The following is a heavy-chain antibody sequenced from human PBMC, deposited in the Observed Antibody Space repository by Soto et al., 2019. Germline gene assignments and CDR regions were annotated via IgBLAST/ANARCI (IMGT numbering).Heavy chain of an antibody. D-gene: IGHD6-6*01. Sequence: ASVKVSCKASGYTFTSYDINWVRQATGQGLEWMGWMNPNSGNTGYAQKFQGRVTMARNTSISTAYMELSSVTAADTAVYYCARHPSSSPYYYYYYMDVWGKGTTVTVSS. J-gene: IGHJ6*03. V-gene: IGHV1-8*01. CDR1: GYTFTSYD. CDR3: ARHPSSSPYYYYYYMDV. CDR2: MNPNSGNT.